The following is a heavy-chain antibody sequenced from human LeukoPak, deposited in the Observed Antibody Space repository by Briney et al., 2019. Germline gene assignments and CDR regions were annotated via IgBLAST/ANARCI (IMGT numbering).Heavy chain of an antibody. CDR2: IYSGGST. CDR1: GFTVSSNY. J-gene: IGHJ4*02. V-gene: IGHV3-53*04. D-gene: IGHD6-19*01. Sequence: GGSLRLSCAASGFTVSSNYMSWVRQAPGKGLEWVSVIYSGGSTYYADSVKGRFTISRRNSKNTLYLQMNSLRAEDTAVYYCARSSGWYYFDYWGQGTLVTVSS. CDR3: ARSSGWYYFDY.